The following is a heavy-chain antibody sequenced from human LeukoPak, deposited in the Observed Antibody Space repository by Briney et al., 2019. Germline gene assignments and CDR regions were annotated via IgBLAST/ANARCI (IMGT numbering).Heavy chain of an antibody. CDR3: ARQLGYCTNGVCFVDL. V-gene: IGHV4-39*01. D-gene: IGHD2-8*01. CDR1: GGSIDSSSSSYF. CDR2: IYYSGDS. Sequence: SETLSLTCTVSGGSIDSSSSSYFWGWIRQPPGKGLDWIGSIYYSGDSYYNPSLRSRVTMSVDTSKKQLSLRLNSVNAADTAVYYCARQLGYCTNGVCFVDLWGQGTLVIVSS. J-gene: IGHJ5*02.